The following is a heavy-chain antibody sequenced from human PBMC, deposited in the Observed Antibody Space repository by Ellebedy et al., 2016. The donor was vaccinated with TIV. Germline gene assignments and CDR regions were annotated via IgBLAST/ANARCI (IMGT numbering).Heavy chain of an antibody. CDR3: TRASDFDY. CDR2: ISSSGTPI. V-gene: IGHV3-48*02. J-gene: IGHJ4*02. CDR1: GFTFSTYG. Sequence: GGSLRLSXAASGFTFSTYGMNWVRQAPGKGLQWVSYISSSGTPIYYADSVKGRFTISRDNAKNSLYLQLNSLRDEDTAVYYCTRASDFDYWGQGTLVTVSS. D-gene: IGHD1-26*01.